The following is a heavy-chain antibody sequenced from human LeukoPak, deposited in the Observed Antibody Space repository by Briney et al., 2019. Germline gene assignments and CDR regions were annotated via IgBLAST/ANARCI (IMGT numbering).Heavy chain of an antibody. D-gene: IGHD4-17*01. J-gene: IGHJ6*03. V-gene: IGHV3-48*03. Sequence: PGGSLRLSCAASGFTFSSYEMNWVRQAPGKGLEWVSYISSSGSTIYYADSVKGRFTISRDNAKNSLYLQMNSLRAEDTAVYYCARGLWVRSVYYYYYYYMDVWGKGTTVTISS. CDR1: GFTFSSYE. CDR2: ISSSGSTI. CDR3: ARGLWVRSVYYYYYYYMDV.